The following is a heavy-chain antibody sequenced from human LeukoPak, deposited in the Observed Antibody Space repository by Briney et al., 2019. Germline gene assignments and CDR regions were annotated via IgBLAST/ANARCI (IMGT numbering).Heavy chain of an antibody. D-gene: IGHD3-9*01. CDR2: IYYSGST. Sequence: SETLSLTCTVSGGSISSSSYYWGWIRQPPGKGLEWIGYIYYSGSTNYNPSLKSRVTISVDTSKNQFSLKLSSVTAADTAVYYCARLRYFDWLFPRPEGDTIDEYGMDVWGQGTTVTVSS. CDR1: GGSISSSSYY. J-gene: IGHJ6*02. V-gene: IGHV4-61*05. CDR3: ARLRYFDWLFPRPEGDTIDEYGMDV.